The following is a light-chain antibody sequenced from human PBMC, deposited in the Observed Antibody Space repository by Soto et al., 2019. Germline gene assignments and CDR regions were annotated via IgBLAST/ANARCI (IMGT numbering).Light chain of an antibody. CDR3: CSYAGSDTWV. CDR2: EGS. J-gene: IGLJ3*02. CDR1: SSDVGNYNL. Sequence: SALTQPASVSGSPGQSITISCTGTSSDVGNYNLVSWYQQHPVKAPKLIIYEGSVRPSGVSHRFSGSKSGNTASLTISGLQAEDEADYYCCSYAGSDTWVFGGGTKLTVL. V-gene: IGLV2-23*01.